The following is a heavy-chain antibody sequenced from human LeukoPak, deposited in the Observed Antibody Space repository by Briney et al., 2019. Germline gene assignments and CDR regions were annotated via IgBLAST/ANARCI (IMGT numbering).Heavy chain of an antibody. J-gene: IGHJ4*02. CDR3: ARDLDLIVGALRRDDFDY. Sequence: PGGSLRLSCAAAGVTFSSYSMNLVRQAPGKGLEWVSSISSSSSYIYYADSVKGRFTISRDNAKNSLYLQMNSLRAEDTAVYYCARDLDLIVGALRRDDFDYWGQGTLVTVSS. CDR1: GVTFSSYS. CDR2: ISSSSSYI. D-gene: IGHD1-26*01. V-gene: IGHV3-21*01.